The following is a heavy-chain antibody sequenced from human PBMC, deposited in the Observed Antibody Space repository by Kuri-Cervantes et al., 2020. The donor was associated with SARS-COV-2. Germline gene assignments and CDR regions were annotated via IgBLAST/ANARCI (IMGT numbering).Heavy chain of an antibody. CDR2: INPSGGST. Sequence: ASVKVSCKASGYTFISHYMHWVRQAPGQGLEWMGIINPSGGSTTYAQKFQGRVTMTRDTSTSTVYMELSSLRSEDTAVYYCATDRWSAAAGPFDYWGQGTLVTVSS. CDR1: GYTFISHY. J-gene: IGHJ4*02. V-gene: IGHV1-46*01. CDR3: ATDRWSAAAGPFDY. D-gene: IGHD6-13*01.